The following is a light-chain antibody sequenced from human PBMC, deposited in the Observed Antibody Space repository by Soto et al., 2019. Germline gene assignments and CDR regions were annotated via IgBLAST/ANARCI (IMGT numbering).Light chain of an antibody. Sequence: QSVLTQPPSVSGSPGQSVAISCTGTSSDVGSYNRVSWYQQPPGAAPKLMIYEVSNRPSGVPDRFSGSKSGNTASLTISGLQAEDEADYYCKSYTGSSTYVFGTGTKVTV. CDR2: EVS. J-gene: IGLJ1*01. CDR1: SSDVGSYNR. V-gene: IGLV2-18*02. CDR3: KSYTGSSTYV.